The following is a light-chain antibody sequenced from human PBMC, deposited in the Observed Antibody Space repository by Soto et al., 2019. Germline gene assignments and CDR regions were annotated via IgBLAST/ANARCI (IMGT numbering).Light chain of an antibody. J-gene: IGKJ1*01. CDR2: AAS. CDR1: QAISNS. CDR3: QKYFSAPWT. V-gene: IGKV1-27*01. Sequence: DIQMTQSPSSLSASVGDRVTITCRASQAISNSLAWYQQKPGKVPKLLIYAASTLQSGVPSRFSDSGSGTDFTLTISSLQPEDVATYYCQKYFSAPWTFGQGTKVDIK.